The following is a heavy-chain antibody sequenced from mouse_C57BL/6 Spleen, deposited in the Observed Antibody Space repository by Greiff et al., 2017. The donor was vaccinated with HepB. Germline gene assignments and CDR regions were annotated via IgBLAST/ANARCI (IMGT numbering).Heavy chain of an antibody. CDR1: GFTFSDYG. Sequence: EVKLVESGGGLVKPGGSLKLSCAASGFTFSDYGMHWVRQAPEKGLEWVAYISSGSSTIYYADTVKGRFTISRDNAKNTLFLQMTSLRSEDTAMYYCARGSTMVTTRYFDVWGTGTTVTVSS. D-gene: IGHD2-2*01. V-gene: IGHV5-17*01. J-gene: IGHJ1*03. CDR2: ISSGSSTI. CDR3: ARGSTMVTTRYFDV.